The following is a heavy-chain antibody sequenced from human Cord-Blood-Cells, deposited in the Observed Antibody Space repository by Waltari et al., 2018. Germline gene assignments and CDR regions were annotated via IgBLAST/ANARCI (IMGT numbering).Heavy chain of an antibody. J-gene: IGHJ5*02. CDR2: IKSKTDGGTT. V-gene: IGHV3-15*01. CDR1: VFTFSNSS. Sequence: EVQLVESGGGLVNPGGSLRLCCAASVFTFSNSSMSCVRHAPGKGLEWVGRIKSKTDGGTTDYGAPVKGRFTISRDESKNTLYLQMNSLKTEDTAVYYCTTDTHDEVVDPWGQGTLVTVSS. D-gene: IGHD1-1*01. CDR3: TTDTHDEVVDP.